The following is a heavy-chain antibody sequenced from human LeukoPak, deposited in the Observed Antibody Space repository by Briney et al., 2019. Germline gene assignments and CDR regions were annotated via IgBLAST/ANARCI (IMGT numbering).Heavy chain of an antibody. D-gene: IGHD6-6*01. CDR3: ARGPWALVRRGAFDI. J-gene: IGHJ3*02. V-gene: IGHV4-34*01. CDR2: INHSGST. CDR1: GGSFSGYY. Sequence: SETLSLTCAVYGGSFSGYYWSWIRQPPGKGLEWIGEINHSGSTNYNPSLKSRVTISVDTSKNQFSLKLSSVTAADTAVYYCARGPWALVRRGAFDIWGQGTMVTVSS.